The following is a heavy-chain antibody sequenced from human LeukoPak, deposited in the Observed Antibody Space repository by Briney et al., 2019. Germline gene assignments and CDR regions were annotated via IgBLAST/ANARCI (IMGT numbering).Heavy chain of an antibody. Sequence: PGGSLTLSCAASGFTLSSYSMNWVRQAPGKGLEWVSSISSSSSYIYYADSVKGRFTISRDNAKNSLYLQMNSLRAEDTAVYYCAKPAAAFDHLDYCGQGTLVIVSS. J-gene: IGHJ4*02. CDR1: GFTLSSYS. D-gene: IGHD6-13*01. V-gene: IGHV3-21*01. CDR3: AKPAAAFDHLDY. CDR2: ISSSSSYI.